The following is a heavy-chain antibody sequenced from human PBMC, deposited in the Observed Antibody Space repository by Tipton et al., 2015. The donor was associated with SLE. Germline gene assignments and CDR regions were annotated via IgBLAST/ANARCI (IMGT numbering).Heavy chain of an antibody. V-gene: IGHV4-31*03. CDR2: IYYSGST. CDR3: AREEIAAAGKGYFDY. J-gene: IGHJ4*02. CDR1: GGSISSGGYY. D-gene: IGHD6-13*01. Sequence: TLSLTCTVSGGSISSGGYYWSWIRQHPGKGLEWIWYIYYSGSTYYNPSLTSRVTISVDTSKNQFSPKLSSVTAADTAVYYCAREEIAAAGKGYFDYWGQGTLVTVSS.